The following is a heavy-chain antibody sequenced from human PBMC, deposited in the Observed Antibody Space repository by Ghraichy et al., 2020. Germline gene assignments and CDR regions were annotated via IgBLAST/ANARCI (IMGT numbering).Heavy chain of an antibody. CDR2: ISTRGTTV. CDR1: GFNFYGFE. V-gene: IGHV3-48*03. CDR3: ARGEGRNDY. Sequence: GGYLRLSCAASGFNFYGFEMNWVRQAPGKGLEWVSYISTRGTTVYYAESVRGRFHISRDNAKSSVYLQMDFLTADDSGTYYCARGEGRNDYWGQGTLVTVFS. J-gene: IGHJ4*02.